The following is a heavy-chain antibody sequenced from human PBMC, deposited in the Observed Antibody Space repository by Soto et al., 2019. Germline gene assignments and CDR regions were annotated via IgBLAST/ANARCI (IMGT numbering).Heavy chain of an antibody. Sequence: QVQLVQSGAEEKKPGASVEISCKASGDTFTTHHTHWVRQAPGQGLEWMGIINPTGTSTTYPQRFQGRVTMTRDTSTNTVYMELSSLRSEDTAVYYCATAQAWGMHDYWGQGTLVTVSS. V-gene: IGHV1-46*03. CDR1: GDTFTTHH. J-gene: IGHJ4*02. D-gene: IGHD7-27*01. CDR2: INPTGTST. CDR3: ATAQAWGMHDY.